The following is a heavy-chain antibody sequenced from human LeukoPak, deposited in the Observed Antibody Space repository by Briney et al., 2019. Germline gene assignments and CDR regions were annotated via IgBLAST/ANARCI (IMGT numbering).Heavy chain of an antibody. D-gene: IGHD1-26*01. J-gene: IGHJ6*03. CDR1: GYTFTDYF. V-gene: IGHV1-2*02. CDR3: ARGGLPAFYYYMDV. CDR2: INPHSGGT. Sequence: ASVKVSCKASGYTFTDYFMHWVRQAPGQGLEWMGWINPHSGGTNYAQKFQGRVTMTRDTSISTAYVELNRLRSDYTAVYYCARGGLPAFYYYMDVWGKGATVTVSS.